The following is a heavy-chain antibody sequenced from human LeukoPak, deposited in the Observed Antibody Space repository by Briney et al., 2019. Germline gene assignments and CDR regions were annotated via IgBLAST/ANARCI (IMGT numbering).Heavy chain of an antibody. V-gene: IGHV4-31*03. Sequence: SETLSLTCTVSGGSISSGGYYWRWIRQHPGKGLEWIGYIYYSGSTYYNPSLKSRVTISVDTSKNQFSLKLSSVTAADTAVYYCARASRSLQADYWGQGTLVTVSS. CDR1: GGSISSGGYY. CDR3: ARASRSLQADY. CDR2: IYYSGST. D-gene: IGHD4-11*01. J-gene: IGHJ4*02.